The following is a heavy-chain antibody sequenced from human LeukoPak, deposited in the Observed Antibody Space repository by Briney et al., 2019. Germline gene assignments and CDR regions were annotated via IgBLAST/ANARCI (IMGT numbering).Heavy chain of an antibody. D-gene: IGHD6-13*01. CDR3: ARDSSSWYVGAGFDY. J-gene: IGHJ4*02. CDR2: IYTSGST. V-gene: IGHV4-4*07. CDR1: GGSISSYY. Sequence: SEILSLTCTVSGGSISSYYWSWIRQPAGKGLEWIGRIYTSGSTNYNPSPKSRVTMSVDTSKNQFSLKLSSVTAADTAVYYCARDSSSWYVGAGFDYWGQGTLVTVSS.